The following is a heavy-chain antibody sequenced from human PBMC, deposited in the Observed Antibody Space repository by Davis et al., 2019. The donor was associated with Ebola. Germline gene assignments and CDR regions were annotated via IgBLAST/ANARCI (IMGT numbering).Heavy chain of an antibody. J-gene: IGHJ5*02. D-gene: IGHD3-10*01. CDR3: AKVPYGSGSSNWFDP. CDR1: GFTFSSYD. CDR2: IGTAGDT. Sequence: GESLKISCAASGFTFSSYDMHWVRQATGKGLEWVSAIGTAGDTYYPGSVKGRFTISRDNSKNTLYLQMNSLRAEDTAVYYCAKVPYGSGSSNWFDPWGQGTLVTVSS. V-gene: IGHV3-13*01.